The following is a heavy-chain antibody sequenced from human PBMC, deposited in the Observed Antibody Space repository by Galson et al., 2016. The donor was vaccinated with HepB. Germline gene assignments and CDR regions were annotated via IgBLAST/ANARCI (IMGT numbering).Heavy chain of an antibody. CDR2: IFYFDNT. D-gene: IGHD3-10*01. Sequence: ETLSLTCTVSGASVSSTGYYWRRIRQPPGKGLEWIGYIFYFDNTNYNPSLKSRVTISVDTSKNQFSLKLNSVTAADTAVYYCASDSTYGNFWGQGTLATVSS. CDR3: ASDSTYGNF. J-gene: IGHJ4*02. CDR1: GASVSSTGYY. V-gene: IGHV4-61*08.